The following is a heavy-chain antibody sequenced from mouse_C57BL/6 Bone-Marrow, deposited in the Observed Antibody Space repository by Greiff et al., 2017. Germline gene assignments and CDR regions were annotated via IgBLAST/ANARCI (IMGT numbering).Heavy chain of an antibody. CDR1: GFTFSSYG. CDR2: ISSGGSYT. Sequence: EVMLVESGGDLVKPGGSLKLSCAASGFTFSSYGMSWVRQTPDKRLEWVATISSGGSYTYYPDSVKGRFTISRDNAKNTLYLQMSSLKSEDTAMYYCARPLYDDEFAYWGQGTLVTVSA. CDR3: ARPLYDDEFAY. V-gene: IGHV5-6*01. J-gene: IGHJ3*01. D-gene: IGHD2-4*01.